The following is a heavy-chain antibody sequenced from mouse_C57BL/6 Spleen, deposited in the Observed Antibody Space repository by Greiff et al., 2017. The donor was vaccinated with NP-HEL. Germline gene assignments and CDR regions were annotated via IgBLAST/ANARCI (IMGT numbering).Heavy chain of an antibody. V-gene: IGHV1-64*01. J-gene: IGHJ3*01. D-gene: IGHD2-1*01. CDR2: IHPNSGST. CDR3: AREEDYYGNCEGFAY. Sequence: QVQLQQPGAELVKPGASVKLSCKASGYTFTSYWMHWVKQRPGQGLEWIGMIHPNSGSTNYNEKFKSKATLTVDKSSSTAYMQLSSLTSEDSAVYYWAREEDYYGNCEGFAYWGQGTLVTVSA. CDR1: GYTFTSYW.